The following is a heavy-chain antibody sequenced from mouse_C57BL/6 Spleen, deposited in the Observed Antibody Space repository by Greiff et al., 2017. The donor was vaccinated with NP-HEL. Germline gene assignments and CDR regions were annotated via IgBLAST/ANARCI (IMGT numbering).Heavy chain of an antibody. CDR2: ISSGSSTI. J-gene: IGHJ4*01. Sequence: EVHLVESGGGLVKPGGSLKLSCAASGFTFSDYGMHWVRQAPEKGLEWVAYISSGSSTIYYADTVKGRFTISRDNAKNTLFLQMTSLRSEDTAMYYCANTGTGYAMDYWGQGTSVTVSS. CDR3: ANTGTGYAMDY. V-gene: IGHV5-17*01. CDR1: GFTFSDYG. D-gene: IGHD4-1*01.